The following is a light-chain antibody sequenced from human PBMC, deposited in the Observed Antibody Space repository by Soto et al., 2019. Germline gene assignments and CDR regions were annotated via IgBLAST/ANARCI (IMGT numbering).Light chain of an antibody. J-gene: IGKJ5*01. CDR3: QQYGSSPTT. V-gene: IGKV3-20*01. CDR1: QSVSSSY. Sequence: EIVLTQSPGTLSSSPGERATLSCRASQSVSSSYLAWYQQKPGQAPRLLIYGASSRATGIPDRFSGSGSGTDFTLTISRLEPEDFGGYYCQQYGSSPTTFGQGTRLEIK. CDR2: GAS.